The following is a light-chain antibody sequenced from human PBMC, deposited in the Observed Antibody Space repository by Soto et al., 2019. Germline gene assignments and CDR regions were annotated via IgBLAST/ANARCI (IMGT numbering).Light chain of an antibody. CDR2: LAS. CDR3: QQYNSHSYYS. Sequence: DIQLTQFPSTLSASVGDAVTITCRASQSVQSFLAWYQQKPGKAPKLLIYLASRLESGVPSRFSGSGSGTEFTLTISSLQPDDFAIYLCQQYNSHSYYSFGQGTKLEVK. CDR1: QSVQSF. V-gene: IGKV1-5*03. J-gene: IGKJ2*03.